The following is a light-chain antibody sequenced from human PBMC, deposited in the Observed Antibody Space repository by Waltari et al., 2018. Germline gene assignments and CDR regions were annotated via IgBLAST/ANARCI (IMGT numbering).Light chain of an antibody. V-gene: IGKV2-28*01. CDR2: LAS. Sequence: DIVMTQSPLSLPVPPGEPASIPCRSSQSLLHSNGYNYLDWYLQKPGQSPQILIYLASNRASGVPDRFSGSGSGTDFTLKISRVEAEDAGVYYCMEALQSVTFGQGTRLEIK. CDR1: QSLLHSNGYNY. J-gene: IGKJ5*01. CDR3: MEALQSVT.